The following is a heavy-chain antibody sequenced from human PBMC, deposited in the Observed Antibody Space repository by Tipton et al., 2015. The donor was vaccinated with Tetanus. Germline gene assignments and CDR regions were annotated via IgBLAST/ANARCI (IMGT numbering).Heavy chain of an antibody. CDR1: GYNFATFW. CDR3: ARHGWVTSYSWFAP. CDR2: IYPGDSSV. J-gene: IGHJ5*02. V-gene: IGHV5-51*01. D-gene: IGHD3-10*01. Sequence: QSGAEVKKPGESLNISCKASGYNFATFWIGWVRQKPGKGLEWMGIIYPGDSSVRYSPTFQGQVTISADRSTTTAYLQWDRLKVSYTAMYFCARHGWVTSYSWFAPWGQGTLVTVSS.